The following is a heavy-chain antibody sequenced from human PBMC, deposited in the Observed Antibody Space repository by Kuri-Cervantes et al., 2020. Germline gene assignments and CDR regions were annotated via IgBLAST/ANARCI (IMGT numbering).Heavy chain of an antibody. CDR2: IYTSGST. V-gene: IGHV4-4*07. J-gene: IGHJ6*02. CDR3: ARGKWAWQLVRSPEYYYGMDV. CDR1: GGSISSYY. Sequence: GSLRLSCTVSGGSISSYYWSWIRQPAGKGLEWIGRIYTSGSTNYNPSLKSRVTMSVDTSKSQFSLKLSSVTAADTAVYYCARGKWAWQLVRSPEYYYGMDVWGQGTTVTVSS. D-gene: IGHD6-13*01.